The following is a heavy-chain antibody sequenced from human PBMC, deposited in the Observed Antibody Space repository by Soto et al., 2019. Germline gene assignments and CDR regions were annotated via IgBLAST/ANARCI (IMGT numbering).Heavy chain of an antibody. CDR3: ARGRRVGAPDY. CDR2: INHSGST. V-gene: IGHV4-34*01. CDR1: GGSFSGYY. D-gene: IGHD1-26*01. Sequence: QVQLQQWGAGLLKPSETLSLTCAVYGGSFSGYYWSWIRQPPGKGLEWIGEINHSGSTNYNPSLKSRVTISVDTSKNQFSLKLSSVTGADTAVYYCARGRRVGAPDYWGQGTLVAVSS. J-gene: IGHJ4*02.